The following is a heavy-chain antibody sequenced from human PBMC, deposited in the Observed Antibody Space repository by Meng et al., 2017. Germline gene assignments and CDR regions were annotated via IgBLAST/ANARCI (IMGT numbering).Heavy chain of an antibody. CDR3: ARDTNWGDFDY. D-gene: IGHD7-27*01. CDR1: RGSPTTKNFY. CDR2: ISLDGNT. J-gene: IGHJ4*02. V-gene: IGHV4-39*07. Sequence: GSLRLSCTVSRGSPTTKNFYWGWFRQPPGKGLEWIGTISLDGNTYYNPSLNSRVTITMHTSKNQFSLRMNSVTAADTAKYYCARDTNWGDFDYWGQGRLVTVSS.